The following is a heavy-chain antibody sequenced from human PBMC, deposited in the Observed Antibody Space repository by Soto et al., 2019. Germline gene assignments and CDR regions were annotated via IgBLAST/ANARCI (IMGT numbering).Heavy chain of an antibody. V-gene: IGHV3-23*01. J-gene: IGHJ4*02. Sequence: GGSLRLSCAASGFTFSSYAMSWVRQAPGKXLEWVSAISGSGGSTYYVDSVKGRFTISRDNSKNTLYLQMNSLRAEDTAVYYCAKSPPQYYDSSGYFEAAYWGQGTLVTVSS. D-gene: IGHD3-22*01. CDR2: ISGSGGST. CDR1: GFTFSSYA. CDR3: AKSPPQYYDSSGYFEAAY.